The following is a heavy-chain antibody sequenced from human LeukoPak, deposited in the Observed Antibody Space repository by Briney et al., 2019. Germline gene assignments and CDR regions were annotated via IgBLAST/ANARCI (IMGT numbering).Heavy chain of an antibody. Sequence: ASVKVSCKVSGYTLTELSMHWVRQAPGKGLEWMGGFDPEDGETIYTQKFQGRVTMTEDTSTDTAYMELSSLRFEDTAVYYCATEAPHRRPDVAYDILTGENWFDPWGQGTLVTVSS. CDR1: GYTLTELS. CDR3: ATEAPHRRPDVAYDILTGENWFDP. CDR2: FDPEDGET. D-gene: IGHD3-9*01. J-gene: IGHJ5*02. V-gene: IGHV1-24*01.